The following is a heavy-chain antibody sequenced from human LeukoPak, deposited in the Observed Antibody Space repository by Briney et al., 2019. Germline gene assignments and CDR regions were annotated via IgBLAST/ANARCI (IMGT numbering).Heavy chain of an antibody. CDR3: AKDRTRGYSGYFDY. J-gene: IGHJ4*02. CDR1: GFTFSTYA. V-gene: IGHV3-23*01. Sequence: PGGSLRLSCEASGFTFSTYAMSWVRQAPGKGLEWVSAISGSGGSTYYADSVKGRFTISRDNSKNTLYLQMNSLRAEDTAVYYCAKDRTRGYSGYFDYWGQGTLVTVSS. CDR2: ISGSGGST. D-gene: IGHD5-12*01.